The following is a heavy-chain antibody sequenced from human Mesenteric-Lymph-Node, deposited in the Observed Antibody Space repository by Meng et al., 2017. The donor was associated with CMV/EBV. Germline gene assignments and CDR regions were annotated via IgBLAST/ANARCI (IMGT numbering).Heavy chain of an antibody. CDR2: ISSSSNTI. Sequence: GESLKISCAASGFTFSSYSMNWVRQASGKGLEWVSYISSSSNTIYYADSVKGRFTISRDNAKNSLYLQMNSLRAEDTAVYYCARGYYGSGCYSFSFYYGMDVWGQGTTVTVSS. J-gene: IGHJ6*02. D-gene: IGHD3-10*01. CDR1: GFTFSSYS. CDR3: ARGYYGSGCYSFSFYYGMDV. V-gene: IGHV3-48*04.